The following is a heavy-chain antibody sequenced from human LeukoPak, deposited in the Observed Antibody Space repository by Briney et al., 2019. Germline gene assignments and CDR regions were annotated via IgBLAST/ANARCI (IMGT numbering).Heavy chain of an antibody. Sequence: SEGSLRLSCVASGFTLSNYWMHWLRQVPGKGLMWVARIPNDGSDTGYADSVKGRFTISRDDAKNTLFLQMNSLRAEDTAVYYCASSGIGHYYFDFWGQGALVTVSS. D-gene: IGHD3-10*01. J-gene: IGHJ4*02. CDR3: ASSGIGHYYFDF. V-gene: IGHV3-74*01. CDR2: IPNDGSDT. CDR1: GFTLSNYW.